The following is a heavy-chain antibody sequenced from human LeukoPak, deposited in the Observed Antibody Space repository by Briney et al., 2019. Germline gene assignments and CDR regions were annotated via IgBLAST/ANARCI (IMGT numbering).Heavy chain of an antibody. Sequence: TGGSLRLSCAASGFTFSSYAMSWVRQAPGKGLEWVSAISGSGGSTYYADSVKGGFTISRDNSKNTLYLQMNSLRAEDTAVYYCAKSPLWFGELFRSAEYFQHWGQGTLVTVS. J-gene: IGHJ1*01. CDR3: AKSPLWFGELFRSAEYFQH. CDR2: ISGSGGST. D-gene: IGHD3-10*01. CDR1: GFTFSSYA. V-gene: IGHV3-23*01.